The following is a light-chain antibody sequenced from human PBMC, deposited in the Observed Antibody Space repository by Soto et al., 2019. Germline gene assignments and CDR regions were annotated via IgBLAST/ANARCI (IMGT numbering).Light chain of an antibody. Sequence: QSALTQPASVSGTRGQSITLSCTGTSSDVGSYNLVSWYEQHPGKAPKLMIYEGSKRPSGVSNRFSGSKSGNTASLTISGLQAEDEADYYCCSYAGSSKDVFGTGTKVTVL. J-gene: IGLJ1*01. V-gene: IGLV2-23*01. CDR3: CSYAGSSKDV. CDR1: SSDVGSYNL. CDR2: EGS.